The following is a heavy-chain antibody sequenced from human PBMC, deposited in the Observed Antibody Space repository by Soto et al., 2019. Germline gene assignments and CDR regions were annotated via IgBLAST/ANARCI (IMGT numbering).Heavy chain of an antibody. CDR1: GFPFSSYS. Sequence: GGSLRLSCAASGFPFSSYSMNWVRQAPGKGLEWVSYIGRSSATIYYADSVKGRFTISRDNAKNSLYLQMNSLRADDTAVYYCARDLTLFDYWGQGTLVTVSS. J-gene: IGHJ4*02. CDR3: ARDLTLFDY. V-gene: IGHV3-48*01. CDR2: IGRSSATI.